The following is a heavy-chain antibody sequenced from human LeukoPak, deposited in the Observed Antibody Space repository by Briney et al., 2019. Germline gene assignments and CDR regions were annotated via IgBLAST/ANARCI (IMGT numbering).Heavy chain of an antibody. J-gene: IGHJ4*02. D-gene: IGHD3-10*01. CDR2: TRKKTNSYTT. Sequence: PGGSLRLSCAASGFTFSDHYMDWVRQAPGKGLEWVGRTRKKTNSYTTEYAASVKGRFTISRDDSKNSLYLQMNSLKAEDTAVYYCARGDINYYGSGSPDYWGQGTLVTVSS. CDR1: GFTFSDHY. CDR3: ARGDINYYGSGSPDY. V-gene: IGHV3-72*01.